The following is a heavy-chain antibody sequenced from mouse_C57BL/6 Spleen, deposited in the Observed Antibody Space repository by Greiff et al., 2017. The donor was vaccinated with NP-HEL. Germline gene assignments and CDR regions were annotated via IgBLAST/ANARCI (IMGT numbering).Heavy chain of an antibody. CDR3: ARHRDHDGYYAWFAY. Sequence: EVQLLESGGDLVKPGGSLKLSCAASGFTFSSYGMSWVRQTPDKRLEWVATISSGGSYTYYPASVKGRFTISRDNAKNTLYLQMSSPKSEDTAMYYCARHRDHDGYYAWFAYWGQGTLVTVSA. V-gene: IGHV5-6*01. J-gene: IGHJ3*01. CDR1: GFTFSSYG. CDR2: ISSGGSYT. D-gene: IGHD2-3*01.